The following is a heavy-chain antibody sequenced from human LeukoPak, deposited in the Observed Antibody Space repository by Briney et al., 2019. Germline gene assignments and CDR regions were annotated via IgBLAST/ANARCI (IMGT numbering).Heavy chain of an antibody. D-gene: IGHD2-15*01. CDR3: ARDLSLYCSGGSCYSLNY. V-gene: IGHV3-48*04. CDR1: GFNFRAYW. Sequence: GGSLRLSCTTSGFNFRAYWMGWVRQAPGKGLEWVSYISSSGSTIYYADSVKGRFTISRDNAKDSLYLQMNSLRAEDTAVYYCARDLSLYCSGGSCYSLNYWGQGTLVTVSS. J-gene: IGHJ4*02. CDR2: ISSSGSTI.